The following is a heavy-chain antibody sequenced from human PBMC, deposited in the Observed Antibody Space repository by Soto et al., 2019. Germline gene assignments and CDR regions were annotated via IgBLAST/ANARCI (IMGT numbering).Heavy chain of an antibody. D-gene: IGHD6-19*01. CDR3: ARSYTSGWFGGV. V-gene: IGHV3-66*01. Sequence: EVQLVESGGDLVQPGGSLRLSCAASGFTVSSNYMSWVRQAPGKGLEWVLVIYTGGTTYYADSVKGRFTVSRDNSKNTLYLQMNSLRAEDTAVYYCARSYTSGWFGGVWGQGTLVTVSS. CDR2: IYTGGTT. J-gene: IGHJ4*02. CDR1: GFTVSSNY.